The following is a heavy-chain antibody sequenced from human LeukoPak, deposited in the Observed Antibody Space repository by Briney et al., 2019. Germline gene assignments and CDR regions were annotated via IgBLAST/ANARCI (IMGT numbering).Heavy chain of an antibody. CDR1: GGSFSGYY. V-gene: IGHV4-34*01. Sequence: SETLSLTCAVYGGSFSGYYWSWIRQPPGKGLEWIGEINHSGSTNYNPSLKSRVTISVDTSKNQFSLKLSSVTAADTAVYYCARHRSAHPFDYWGQGTLVTVSS. CDR3: ARHRSAHPFDY. J-gene: IGHJ4*02. CDR2: INHSGST.